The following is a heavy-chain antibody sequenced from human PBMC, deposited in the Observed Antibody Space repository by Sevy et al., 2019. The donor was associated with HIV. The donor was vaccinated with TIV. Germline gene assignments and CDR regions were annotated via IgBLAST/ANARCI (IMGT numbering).Heavy chain of an antibody. CDR1: GGSISRGDYY. CDR2: IYYSGST. D-gene: IGHD5-18*01. V-gene: IGHV4-30-4*01. Sequence: SETLSLTCTVSGGSISRGDYYWSWIRQPPGKGREWIGYIYYSGSTYDNPSLKSRVTISVDTSKNQFSLKLNSVTAADTAVYYCARIHSYGLSFEYWGQGTLVTVSS. CDR3: ARIHSYGLSFEY. J-gene: IGHJ4*02.